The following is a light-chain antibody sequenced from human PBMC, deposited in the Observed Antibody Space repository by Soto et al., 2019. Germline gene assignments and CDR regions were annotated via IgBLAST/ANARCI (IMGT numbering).Light chain of an antibody. CDR3: SSYTTRNTEA. CDR1: SSDVGAFNY. Sequence: QSVLTQPASVSGSPGQSITISCIGTSSDVGAFNYVSRYQHHPGKAPKLIIYDVTDRPSGVSNRFSASKSGNTASLTISGLQAEDEADYYCSSYTTRNTEAFGTGTKVTVL. CDR2: DVT. V-gene: IGLV2-14*03. J-gene: IGLJ1*01.